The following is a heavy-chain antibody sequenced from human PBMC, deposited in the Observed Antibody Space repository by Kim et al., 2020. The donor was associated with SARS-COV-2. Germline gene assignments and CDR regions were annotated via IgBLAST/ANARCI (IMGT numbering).Heavy chain of an antibody. V-gene: IGHV3-48*03. CDR2: ISSSGSTI. CDR1: GFTFSSYE. D-gene: IGHD6-6*01. J-gene: IGHJ6*03. CDR3: AREGLEYSSSLLTRYYYYYMDV. Sequence: GGSLRLSCAASGFTFSSYEMNWVRQAPGKGLEWVSYISSSGSTIYYADSVKGRFTISRDNAKNSLYLQMNSLRAEDTAVYYCAREGLEYSSSLLTRYYYYYMDVWGKGTPVTVSS.